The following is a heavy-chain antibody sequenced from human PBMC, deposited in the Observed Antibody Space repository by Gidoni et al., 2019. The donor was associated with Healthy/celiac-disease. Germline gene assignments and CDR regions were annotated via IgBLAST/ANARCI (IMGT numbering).Heavy chain of an antibody. CDR1: GLTFSSYG. J-gene: IGHJ4*02. Sequence: QVQLVVSGGGVVQPGRSLRLSCAASGLTFSSYGMHWVRPAPGKGLEWVAGISYDGSNKYYADSVKGRFTISRDNSKNTLYLQMNSLRAEDTAVYYCAKDYYDILTGYPGDYWGQGTLVTVSS. D-gene: IGHD3-9*01. CDR3: AKDYYDILTGYPGDY. CDR2: ISYDGSNK. V-gene: IGHV3-30*18.